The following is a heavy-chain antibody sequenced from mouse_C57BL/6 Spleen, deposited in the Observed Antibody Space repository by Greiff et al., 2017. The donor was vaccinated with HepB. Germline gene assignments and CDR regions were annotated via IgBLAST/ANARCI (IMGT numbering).Heavy chain of an antibody. D-gene: IGHD2-4*01. CDR2: IYPSDSET. Sequence: VQLQQPGAELVRPGSSVKLSCKASGYTFTSYWMDWVKQRPGQGLEWIGNIYPSDSETHYNQKFKDKATLTVDKSSSTAYMQLSSLTSEDSAVYYCARDYDGNYAMDYWGQGTSVTVSS. CDR3: ARDYDGNYAMDY. CDR1: GYTFTSYW. V-gene: IGHV1-61*01. J-gene: IGHJ4*01.